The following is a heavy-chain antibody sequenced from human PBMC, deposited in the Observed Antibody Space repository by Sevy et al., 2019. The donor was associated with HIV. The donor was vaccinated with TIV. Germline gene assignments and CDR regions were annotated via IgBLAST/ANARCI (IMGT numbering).Heavy chain of an antibody. CDR2: LKHKDYGGTL. D-gene: IGHD1-1*01. J-gene: IGHJ4*02. CDR3: TRWNGAQPIFDY. Sequence: GGSLRLCCTGSGFTFGDYAMSWVRQAPGKGLEWVAFLKHKDYGGTLDYAASVKGRFSISRHDSKSIAHLQKNDMKTEDIAIYYCTRWNGAQPIFDYWGQGALVTVSS. CDR1: GFTFGDYA. V-gene: IGHV3-49*04.